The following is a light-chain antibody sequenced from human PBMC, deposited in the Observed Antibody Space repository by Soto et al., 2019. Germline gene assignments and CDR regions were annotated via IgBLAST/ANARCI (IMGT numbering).Light chain of an antibody. CDR1: QSVSSSY. CDR3: QQYGSSPRT. Sequence: IVLTESPGTLSLSPRERATLSCRASQSVSSSYLAWYQQKPGQAPRLLIYGASSRATGIPDRFSGSGSGTDFTLTISRLEPEDFAVYYCQQYGSSPRTFGQGTKVE. V-gene: IGKV3-20*01. CDR2: GAS. J-gene: IGKJ1*01.